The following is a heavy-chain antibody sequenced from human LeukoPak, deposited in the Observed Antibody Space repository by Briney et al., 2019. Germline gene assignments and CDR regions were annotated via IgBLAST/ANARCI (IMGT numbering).Heavy chain of an antibody. J-gene: IGHJ4*02. CDR3: ARYYYGSGNFRIFDY. V-gene: IGHV4-39*01. CDR2: IYYSGST. D-gene: IGHD3-10*01. Sequence: WVRQAPGKGLEWIASIYYSGSTYYNPSLKSRVTISVDTSKNQFSLKLTSVTAADTAIYYCARYYYGSGNFRIFDYWGQGSRVTVSS.